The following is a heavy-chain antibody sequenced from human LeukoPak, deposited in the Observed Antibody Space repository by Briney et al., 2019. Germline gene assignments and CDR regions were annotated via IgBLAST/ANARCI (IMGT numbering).Heavy chain of an antibody. Sequence: GGSLRLSCAASGFTFSSFWMNWVRQAPGKGLEWVANIKQDGSEKYYLDSVKGRFTISRDNAKNSLYLQMNSLRPEDTAVYYCVKDRWAFDIWGQGTMVTVSS. J-gene: IGHJ3*02. D-gene: IGHD2-15*01. CDR1: GFTFSSFW. CDR2: IKQDGSEK. V-gene: IGHV3-7*01. CDR3: VKDRWAFDI.